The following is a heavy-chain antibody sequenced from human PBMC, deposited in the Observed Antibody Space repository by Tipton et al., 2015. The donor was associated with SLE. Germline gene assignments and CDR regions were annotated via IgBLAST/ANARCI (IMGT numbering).Heavy chain of an antibody. D-gene: IGHD3-9*01. Sequence: TLSLTCAVYGGSFSGYYWSWIRQPPGKGLEWIGEINHSGSTNYNPSLKSRVTISVDTSKNQFSLKLSSVTAADTAVYYCARGGYYDILTDWDYCYMDVWGKGTTVTVSS. CDR2: INHSGST. CDR1: GGSFSGYY. CDR3: ARGGYYDILTDWDYCYMDV. J-gene: IGHJ6*03. V-gene: IGHV4-34*01.